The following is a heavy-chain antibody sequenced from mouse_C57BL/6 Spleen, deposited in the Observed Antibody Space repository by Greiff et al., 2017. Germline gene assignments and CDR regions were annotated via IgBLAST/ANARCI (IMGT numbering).Heavy chain of an antibody. CDR2: ISSGGSYT. CDR1: GFTFSSYG. V-gene: IGHV5-6*01. J-gene: IGHJ4*01. CDR3: ARLYYGNYYAMDY. D-gene: IGHD2-1*01. Sequence: EVKLVESGGDLVKPGGSLKLSCAASGFTFSSYGMSWVRQTPDKRLEWVATISSGGSYTYYPDSVKGRFTISRDNAKNTLYLQMSSLKSEDTAMYYCARLYYGNYYAMDYWGQGTSVTVSS.